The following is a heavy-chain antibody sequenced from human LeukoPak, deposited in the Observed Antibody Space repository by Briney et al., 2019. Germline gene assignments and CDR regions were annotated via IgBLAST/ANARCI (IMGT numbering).Heavy chain of an antibody. J-gene: IGHJ4*02. CDR2: IYYSGST. D-gene: IGHD5-12*01. Sequence: SETLSLTCTVAGASISSSSYGWGRIRQPPGKGLECIGSIYYSGSTYYNPSLKNRVTISVDTSKNQFSLKLSSLTAADTAVYYCARDRVVARSDYWGQGTLVTVSS. V-gene: IGHV4-39*07. CDR1: GASISSSSYG. CDR3: ARDRVVARSDY.